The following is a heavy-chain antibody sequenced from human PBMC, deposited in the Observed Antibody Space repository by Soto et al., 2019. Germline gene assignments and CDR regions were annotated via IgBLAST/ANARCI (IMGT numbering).Heavy chain of an antibody. J-gene: IGHJ6*02. CDR1: GGTFSSYA. V-gene: IGHV1-69*13. CDR2: IIPIFGTA. CDR3: AVSYYYDSSGYYYPVKDGMDV. Sequence: SVKVSCKASGGTFSSYAISWVRHAPGQGLEWMGGIIPIFGTANYARKFQGRVTITADESTSTAYMELSSLRSEDTAVYYCAVSYYYDSSGYYYPVKDGMDVWGQGTTVTVSS. D-gene: IGHD3-22*01.